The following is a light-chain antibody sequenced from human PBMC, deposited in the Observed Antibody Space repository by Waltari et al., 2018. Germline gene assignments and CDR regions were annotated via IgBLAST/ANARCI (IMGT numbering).Light chain of an antibody. J-gene: IGKJ4*01. CDR1: QTVRTTY. CDR2: GAS. Sequence: EIVLTQSPGTLSLSPGDRATLSCRASQTVRTTYLALYQQKPGQAPTLLIYGASSRATGIPDRFSGSGSGTDFSLTISSLEPEDFAVYYCQQYDISPLTFGGGTKVEIK. V-gene: IGKV3-20*01. CDR3: QQYDISPLT.